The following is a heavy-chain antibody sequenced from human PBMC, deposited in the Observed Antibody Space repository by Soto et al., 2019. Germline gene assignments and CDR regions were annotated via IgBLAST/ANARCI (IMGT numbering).Heavy chain of an antibody. Sequence: PGGSLRLSCAASGFTFSIYSMNWFRQAPGKGLEWVSSISSSSSYIYYADSVKGRFTISRDNAKNSLYLQMNSLRAEDTAVYYCARDPPRVIYDFDYWGQGTLVTVSS. CDR1: GFTFSIYS. V-gene: IGHV3-21*01. J-gene: IGHJ4*02. D-gene: IGHD3-16*02. CDR3: ARDPPRVIYDFDY. CDR2: ISSSSSYI.